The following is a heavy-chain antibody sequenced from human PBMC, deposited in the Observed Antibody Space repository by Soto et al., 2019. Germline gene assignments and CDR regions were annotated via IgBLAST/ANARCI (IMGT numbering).Heavy chain of an antibody. J-gene: IGHJ4*02. CDR2: IYYSGST. CDR3: GRHRGEVVVPAGGPPPPGVDY. Sequence: QLQLQESGPGLVKPSETLSLTCTVSGGSISSSSYYWGWIRQPPGKGLEWIGSIYYSGSTYYNPSPKSRGTISVDTSKNQFSLKLGAVTAAGTAVYYCGRHRGEVVVPAGGPPPPGVDYWGQGTLVTVSS. V-gene: IGHV4-39*01. D-gene: IGHD2-2*01. CDR1: GGSISSSSYY.